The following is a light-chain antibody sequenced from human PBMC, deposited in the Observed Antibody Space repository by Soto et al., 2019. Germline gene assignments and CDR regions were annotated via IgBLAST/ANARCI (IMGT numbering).Light chain of an antibody. CDR3: QQFYDLPIT. Sequence: DIQMTQSPYSLSASVGDSVTITCRASQTISRYLNWYQQQPGKAPKVLIYDASKLQTGVPSRFSGRGSGKDFTFTISSLQPDDSGTYYCQQFYDLPITFGQGTRLEIK. CDR2: DAS. V-gene: IGKV1-33*01. J-gene: IGKJ5*01. CDR1: QTISRY.